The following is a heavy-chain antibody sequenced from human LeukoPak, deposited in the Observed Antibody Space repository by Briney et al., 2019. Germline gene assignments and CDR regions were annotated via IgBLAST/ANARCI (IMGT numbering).Heavy chain of an antibody. D-gene: IGHD3-16*01. CDR1: GFTFSSYA. J-gene: IGHJ6*02. CDR2: ISGSGSST. Sequence: GGSLRLSCAASGFTFSSYAMSWVRQAPGKGLEWVSAISGSGSSTYYSDSVKGRFTISRDNSKNTLYLQVNSLRAEDTAVYYCAKGGHYYYYGMDVRGQGTTVTVSS. CDR3: AKGGHYYYYGMDV. V-gene: IGHV3-23*01.